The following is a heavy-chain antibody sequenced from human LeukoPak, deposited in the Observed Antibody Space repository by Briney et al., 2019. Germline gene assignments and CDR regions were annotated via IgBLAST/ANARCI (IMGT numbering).Heavy chain of an antibody. V-gene: IGHV1-69*10. D-gene: IGHD3-22*01. CDR2: IIPILGIA. CDR1: GGTFSSYA. CDR3: ARDSGVVVIRPFDY. Sequence: SVKVSCKASGGTFSSYAISWVRQAPGQGLEWMGGIIPILGIANYAQKFQGRVTITADKSTSTAYMELSSLRSEDTAVYYCARDSGVVVIRPFDYWGQGTLVTVSS. J-gene: IGHJ4*02.